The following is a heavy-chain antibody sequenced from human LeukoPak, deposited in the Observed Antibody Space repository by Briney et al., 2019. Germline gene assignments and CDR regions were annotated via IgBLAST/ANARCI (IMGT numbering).Heavy chain of an antibody. CDR1: GGSFSGYY. V-gene: IGHV4-34*01. J-gene: IGHJ4*02. CDR3: ARGLVGATGVDY. Sequence: PSEALSLTCAVYGGSFSGYYWSWIRQPPGKGLEWIGEINHSGSTNYNPSLKSRVTISVGTSKNQFSLKLSSVTAADTAVYYCARGLVGATGVDYWGQGTLVTVSS. D-gene: IGHD1-26*01. CDR2: INHSGST.